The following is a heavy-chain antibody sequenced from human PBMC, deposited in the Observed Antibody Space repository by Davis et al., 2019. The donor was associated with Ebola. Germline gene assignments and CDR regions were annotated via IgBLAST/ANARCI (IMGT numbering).Heavy chain of an antibody. D-gene: IGHD3-3*01. J-gene: IGHJ5*02. Sequence: ASVKVSCKASGYTFTSYGISWVRQAPGQGLEWMGWISAYNGNTNYAQKLQGRVTMTTDTSTSTAYMELSSLRSDDTAVYYCARDSDYYDFWSGYYPDWFDPWGQGTLVTVSS. V-gene: IGHV1-18*01. CDR3: ARDSDYYDFWSGYYPDWFDP. CDR1: GYTFTSYG. CDR2: ISAYNGNT.